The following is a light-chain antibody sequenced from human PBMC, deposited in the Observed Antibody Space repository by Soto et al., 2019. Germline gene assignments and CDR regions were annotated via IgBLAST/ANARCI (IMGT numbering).Light chain of an antibody. CDR3: QQYNSYPWP. CDR1: QSISSW. V-gene: IGKV1-5*01. CDR2: DAS. Sequence: DIQMTQSPSTLSASVGDRVTITCRASQSISSWLAWYQQKPGKAPKLLIYDASSLESGVPSRFSGSGSGTEFTLTISSLQPDDFATYYCQQYNSYPWPFGQGTKVDIK. J-gene: IGKJ1*01.